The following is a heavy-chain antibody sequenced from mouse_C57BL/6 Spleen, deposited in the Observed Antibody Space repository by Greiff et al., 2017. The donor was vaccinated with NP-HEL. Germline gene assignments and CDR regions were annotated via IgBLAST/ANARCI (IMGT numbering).Heavy chain of an antibody. CDR2: ISDGGSYT. CDR3: ARGNGNWYAMDY. Sequence: EVQLVESGGGLVKPGGSLKLSCAASGFTFSSYAMSWVRQTPEKRLEWVATISDGGSYTYYPDNVKGRFTISRDNAKNNLYLQMSHLKSEDTAMYYCARGNGNWYAMDYWGQGTSVTVSS. CDR1: GFTFSSYA. V-gene: IGHV5-4*01. J-gene: IGHJ4*01.